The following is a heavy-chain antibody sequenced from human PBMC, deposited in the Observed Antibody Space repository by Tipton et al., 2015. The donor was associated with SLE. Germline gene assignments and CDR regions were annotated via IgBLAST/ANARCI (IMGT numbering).Heavy chain of an antibody. J-gene: IGHJ4*02. CDR2: IYHSGST. D-gene: IGHD6-13*01. V-gene: IGHV4-38-2*02. Sequence: TLSLTCAVSGYSISSGYYWGWIRQPPGKGLEWIGSIYHSGSTYYNPSLKSRVTISVDTSKNQFSLKLSSVTAADTAVYYCARDKIAAARSSTDYWGQGALVTVSS. CDR1: GYSISSGYY. CDR3: ARDKIAAARSSTDY.